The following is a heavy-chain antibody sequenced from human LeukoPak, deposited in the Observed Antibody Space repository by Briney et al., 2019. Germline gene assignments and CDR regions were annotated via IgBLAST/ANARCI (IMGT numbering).Heavy chain of an antibody. CDR3: ASLGAYCGGDCYPTFDY. CDR1: GGSISSSSYY. Sequence: NPSETLSLTCTVSGGSISSSSYYWGWIRQPPGKGLERIGTIYYSGSTYYNPSLKSRVTISIDTSKNQFSLKLSSVTAADTAVYYCASLGAYCGGDCYPTFDYWGQGTLVTVSS. V-gene: IGHV4-39*01. CDR2: IYYSGST. D-gene: IGHD2-21*02. J-gene: IGHJ4*02.